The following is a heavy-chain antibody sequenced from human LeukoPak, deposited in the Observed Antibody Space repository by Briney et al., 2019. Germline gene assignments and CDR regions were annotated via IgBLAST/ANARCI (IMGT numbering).Heavy chain of an antibody. V-gene: IGHV3-66*01. D-gene: IGHD6-13*01. Sequence: GGSLRLSCAASGFTVSSNYMSWVRQAPGKGLEWVSVIYSGGSTYYADSVKGRFTISRDNSKNTLYLQMNSLRAEDTAVYYCASPPYSSSWSEDYYYYYGMDVWGQGTTVTVSS. CDR3: ASPPYSSSWSEDYYYYYGMDV. CDR2: IYSGGST. CDR1: GFTVSSNY. J-gene: IGHJ6*02.